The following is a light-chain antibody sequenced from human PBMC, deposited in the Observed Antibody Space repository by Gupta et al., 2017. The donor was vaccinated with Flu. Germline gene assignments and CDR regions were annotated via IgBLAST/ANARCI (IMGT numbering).Light chain of an antibody. J-gene: IGKJ5*01. Sequence: DIQMPQSPSSVSASVGDRVSITCRASQYISSGLAWYQQKPGTAPKLLISAASTVESGVPSRFSGSGSGTDFTLSINSRQPEDFATYYGQQENSFPITFGQGTPLEIK. CDR3: QQENSFPIT. CDR1: QYISSG. V-gene: IGKV1D-12*01. CDR2: AAS.